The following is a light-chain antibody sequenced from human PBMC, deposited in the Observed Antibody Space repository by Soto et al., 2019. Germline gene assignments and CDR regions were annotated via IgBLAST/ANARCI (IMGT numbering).Light chain of an antibody. J-gene: IGKJ4*01. CDR1: QSVSSY. V-gene: IGKV3-11*01. Sequence: EIVLTQSPATLSLSPGERATISCRASQSVSSYLAWYQQKPGQAPRLLIYAASNRATGIPARFSGSGSGTDFPLTISRLEHEDFAVYYCQQRSNWLTFGGGTKVEIK. CDR2: AAS. CDR3: QQRSNWLT.